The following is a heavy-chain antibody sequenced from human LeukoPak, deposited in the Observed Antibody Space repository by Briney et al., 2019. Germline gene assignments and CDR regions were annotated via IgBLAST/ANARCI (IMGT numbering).Heavy chain of an antibody. D-gene: IGHD5-18*01. Sequence: GGSLRLSCAASGFTVSSNYMSWVRQAPGKGLEWVANIKQDGSEKYYVDSVKGRFTISRDNAKNSLYLQMSSLRAEDTAVYYCASGYGYSYGNWGQGTLVTVSS. CDR1: GFTVSSNY. CDR2: IKQDGSEK. J-gene: IGHJ4*02. V-gene: IGHV3-7*01. CDR3: ASGYGYSYGN.